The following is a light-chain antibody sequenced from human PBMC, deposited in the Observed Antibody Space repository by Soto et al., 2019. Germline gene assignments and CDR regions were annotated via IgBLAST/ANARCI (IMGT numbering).Light chain of an antibody. J-gene: IGKJ2*01. V-gene: IGKV3-15*01. CDR3: QQYNNWPPYT. CDR1: QSVSSN. CDR2: DAS. Sequence: EIVMTQSPATLSVSPGERATLSCRASQSVSSNLAWYQQEPGQAPRLLIYDASTRATGIPARFSGSGSGTEFTLTISSLQSEDFAVYYCQQYNNWPPYTFGQGPRWIS.